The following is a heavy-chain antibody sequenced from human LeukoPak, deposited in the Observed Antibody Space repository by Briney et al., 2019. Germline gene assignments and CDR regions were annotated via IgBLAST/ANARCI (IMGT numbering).Heavy chain of an antibody. CDR3: ARLGSSGYYIGY. CDR1: GGSISSYY. V-gene: IGHV4-59*01. Sequence: SETLSLTCTVSGGSISSYYWSWIRQPPGKGLELIGYIYSSGSTNYNPSLKSRVTMSVDTSKNQFSLKLSSVTAADTAVYYCARLGSSGYYIGYWGQGTLVTVSS. D-gene: IGHD3-22*01. J-gene: IGHJ4*02. CDR2: IYSSGST.